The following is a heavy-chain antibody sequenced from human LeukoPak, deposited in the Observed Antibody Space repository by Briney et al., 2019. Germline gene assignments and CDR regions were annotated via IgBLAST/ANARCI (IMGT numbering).Heavy chain of an antibody. CDR3: AKDAAPPAYYYDSSGYHDY. Sequence: GGSLRLSCAASGFTVSSNYMSWVCQAPGKGLEWVSVIYSGGSTYYADSVKGRFTISRDNSKNTLYLQMNSLRAEDTAVYYCAKDAAPPAYYYDSSGYHDYWGQGTLVTVSS. D-gene: IGHD3-22*01. CDR2: IYSGGST. CDR1: GFTVSSNY. J-gene: IGHJ4*02. V-gene: IGHV3-53*01.